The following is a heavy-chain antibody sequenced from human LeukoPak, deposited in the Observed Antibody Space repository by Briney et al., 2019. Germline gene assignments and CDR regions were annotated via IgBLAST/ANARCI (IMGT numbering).Heavy chain of an antibody. J-gene: IGHJ4*02. Sequence: GGSLRLSCVVSGFSISYNYMSWVRQAPGKGLEWVAVISYDGSNKYYADSVKGRFTISRDNSKNTLYLQMNSLRAEDTAVYYCAKDRGRIAVAGTSDYWGQGTLVTVSS. CDR2: ISYDGSNK. CDR3: AKDRGRIAVAGTSDY. V-gene: IGHV3-30*18. D-gene: IGHD6-19*01. CDR1: GFSISYNY.